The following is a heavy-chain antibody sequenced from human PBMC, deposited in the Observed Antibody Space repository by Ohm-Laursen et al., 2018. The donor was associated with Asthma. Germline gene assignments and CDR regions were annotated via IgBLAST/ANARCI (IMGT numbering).Heavy chain of an antibody. Sequence: SVKVSCKSLGGTFNTYVIGWVRQAPGQGLEWMGGINSVFGTTTYPQKFQDRVTITADDSTSTVYMELSSLRSEDTAVYYCARKAGSCISRTCYSLDFWGQGSLVIVSS. CDR2: INSVFGTT. V-gene: IGHV1-69*13. D-gene: IGHD2-2*01. CDR3: ARKAGSCISRTCYSLDF. J-gene: IGHJ4*02. CDR1: GGTFNTYV.